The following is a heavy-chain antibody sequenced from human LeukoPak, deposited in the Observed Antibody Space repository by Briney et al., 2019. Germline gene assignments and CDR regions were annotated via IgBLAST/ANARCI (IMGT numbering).Heavy chain of an antibody. CDR2: IYHSGST. J-gene: IGHJ3*02. V-gene: IGHV4-4*02. CDR1: GFTFSSYG. D-gene: IGHD1-26*01. Sequence: PGGSLRLSCAASGFTFSSYGMHWVRQAPGKGLEWIGEIYHSGSTNYNPSLKSRVTISVDKSKTQFSLKLSSVTAADTAVYYCARDKWEPRYAFDIWGQGTMVTVSS. CDR3: ARDKWEPRYAFDI.